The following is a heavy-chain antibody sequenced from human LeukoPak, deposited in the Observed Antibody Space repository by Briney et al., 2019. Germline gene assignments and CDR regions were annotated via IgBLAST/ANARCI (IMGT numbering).Heavy chain of an antibody. D-gene: IGHD3-22*01. V-gene: IGHV4-39*01. CDR2: ISYSGST. J-gene: IGHJ4*02. CDR1: GGSISSSSYY. CDR3: ARRWDSSGYYYFDY. Sequence: SETLSLTCTVSGGSISSSSYYWGWIRQPPGKGLEWIGSISYSGSTYDNPSLKSRVTISVDTSKNQFSLKLSSVTAADTAVYCCARRWDSSGYYYFDYWGQGTLVTVSS.